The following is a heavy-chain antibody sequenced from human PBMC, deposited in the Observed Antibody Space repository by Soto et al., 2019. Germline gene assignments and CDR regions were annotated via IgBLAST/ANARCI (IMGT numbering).Heavy chain of an antibody. V-gene: IGHV1-18*01. Sequence: GASVKVSCKASGYTFTSYGISWVRQAPGQGLEWMGWISAYNGNTNYAQKLQGRVTMTTDTSTSTAYMELRSLRSDDTAVYYCAWGLGDYYDSSGYSYYFDYWGQGTLVTVSS. CDR3: AWGLGDYYDSSGYSYYFDY. D-gene: IGHD3-22*01. CDR2: ISAYNGNT. J-gene: IGHJ4*02. CDR1: GYTFTSYG.